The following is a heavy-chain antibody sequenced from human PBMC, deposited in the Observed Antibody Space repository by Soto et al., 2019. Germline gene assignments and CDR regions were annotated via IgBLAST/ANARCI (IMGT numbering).Heavy chain of an antibody. CDR1: GGSVSSGSYY. V-gene: IGHV4-61*01. Sequence: PSETLSLTCTVSGGSVSSGSYYWSWIRQPPGKGLEWIGYIYYSGSTNYNPSLKSRVTISVDTSKNQFSLKLSSVTAADTAVYYCARGPAIFGFDYWGQGTLVTVSS. J-gene: IGHJ4*02. D-gene: IGHD2-21*01. CDR3: ARGPAIFGFDY. CDR2: IYYSGST.